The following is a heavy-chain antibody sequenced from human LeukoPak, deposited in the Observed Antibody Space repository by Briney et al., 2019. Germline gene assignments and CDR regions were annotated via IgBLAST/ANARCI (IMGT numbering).Heavy chain of an antibody. CDR1: GFTLSGFW. Sequence: GGSLRLSCAASGFTLSGFWMHWVRQAPGKGLMWVSHINVGGSTTSYADSVKGRFTISRDNAKNTLYLQMNSLRADDTAVYYCARGSGRNGWCDPWGQGTVVCVSS. D-gene: IGHD2-8*01. CDR3: ARGSGRNGWCDP. V-gene: IGHV3-74*01. CDR2: INVGGSTT. J-gene: IGHJ5*02.